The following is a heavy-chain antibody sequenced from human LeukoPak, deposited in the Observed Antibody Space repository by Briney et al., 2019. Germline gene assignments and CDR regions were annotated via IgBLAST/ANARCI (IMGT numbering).Heavy chain of an antibody. CDR2: IRSKANSYAT. D-gene: IGHD6-13*01. CDR3: TRLWDYSSSWYYFDY. Sequence: PGGSLRLSCAASGFAFSSYAMSWVRQAPGKGLEWVGRIRSKANSYATAYAASVKGRFTISRDDSKNTAYLQMNSLKTEDTAVYYCTRLWDYSSSWYYFDYWGQGTLVTVSS. J-gene: IGHJ4*02. V-gene: IGHV3-73*01. CDR1: GFAFSSYA.